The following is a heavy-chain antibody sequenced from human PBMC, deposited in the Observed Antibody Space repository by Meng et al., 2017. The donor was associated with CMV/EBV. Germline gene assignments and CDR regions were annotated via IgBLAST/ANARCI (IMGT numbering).Heavy chain of an antibody. CDR3: ARESMVRGED. J-gene: IGHJ4*02. CDR2: INHSGST. Sequence: QVQLQQWGAGRLKASETLSLHCEVYGGSFSGYYWSWIRQPPGKGLEWIGEINHSGSTNYNPSLKSRVTISVDTSKNQFSLKLSSVTAADTAVYYCARESMVRGEDWGQGTLVTVSS. V-gene: IGHV4-34*01. CDR1: GGSFSGYY. D-gene: IGHD3-10*01.